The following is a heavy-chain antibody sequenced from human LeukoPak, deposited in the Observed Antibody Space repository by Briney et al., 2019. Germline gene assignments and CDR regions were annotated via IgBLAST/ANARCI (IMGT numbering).Heavy chain of an antibody. D-gene: IGHD6-13*01. J-gene: IGHJ4*02. Sequence: ASVKVSCKASGYTFTSYDINWVRQATGQGLEWMGWMNPNSGNTGYAQKFQGRVTMTRNTSISTAYMELSSLRSEDTAVYYCARVSSSWSVYYFDYWGQGTLVTVSS. CDR1: GYTFTSYD. CDR3: ARVSSSWSVYYFDY. CDR2: MNPNSGNT. V-gene: IGHV1-8*01.